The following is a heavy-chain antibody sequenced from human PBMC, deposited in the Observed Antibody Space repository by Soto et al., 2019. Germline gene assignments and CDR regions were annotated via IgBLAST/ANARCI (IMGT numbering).Heavy chain of an antibody. Sequence: VASVKVSCKVSGYTLTELSMHWVRQAPGKGLEWMGGFDPEDGETIYAQKFQGRVTMTEDTSTDTAYMELSSLRSEDTAVYYCATGITMVRGAPENWFDPWGQGTLVTVSS. CDR2: FDPEDGET. CDR1: GYTLTELS. D-gene: IGHD3-10*01. V-gene: IGHV1-24*01. CDR3: ATGITMVRGAPENWFDP. J-gene: IGHJ5*02.